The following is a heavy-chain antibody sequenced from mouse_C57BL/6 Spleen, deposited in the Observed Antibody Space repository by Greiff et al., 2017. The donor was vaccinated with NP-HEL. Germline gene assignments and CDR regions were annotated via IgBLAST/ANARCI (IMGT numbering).Heavy chain of an antibody. CDR1: GFTFSSYT. J-gene: IGHJ1*03. D-gene: IGHD4-1*01. CDR2: ISGGGGNT. V-gene: IGHV5-9*01. Sequence: EVMLVESGGGLVKPGGSLKLSCAASGFTFSSYTMSWVRQTPEKRLEWVATISGGGGNTYYPDSVKGRFTISRDHAKNPLYLQMSSLRYEDTALYYCARSNWDEGDWYFDVWGTGTTVTVSS. CDR3: ARSNWDEGDWYFDV.